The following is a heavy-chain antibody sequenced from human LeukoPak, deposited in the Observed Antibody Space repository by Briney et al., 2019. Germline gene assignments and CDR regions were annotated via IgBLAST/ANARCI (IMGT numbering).Heavy chain of an antibody. CDR2: IYSGGST. CDR1: GFTVSSNY. V-gene: IGHV3-66*01. CDR3: ARDREPGIAAAGGFDY. Sequence: GGSLRLSCAASGFTVSSNYMSRVRQAPGKGLEWVSVIYSGGSTYYADSVKGRFTISRDNSKNTLYLQMNSLRAEDTAVYYCARDREPGIAAAGGFDYWGQGTLVTVSS. D-gene: IGHD6-13*01. J-gene: IGHJ4*02.